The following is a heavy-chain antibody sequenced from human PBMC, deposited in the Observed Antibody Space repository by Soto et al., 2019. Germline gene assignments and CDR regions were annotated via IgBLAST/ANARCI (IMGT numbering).Heavy chain of an antibody. D-gene: IGHD1-1*01. CDR2: TYYRSKWYN. J-gene: IGHJ3*02. V-gene: IGHV6-1*01. CDR1: GDRVSSNSAA. Sequence: KQSQTLSLTCAISGDRVSSNSAAWNWIRQSPSRGLEWLGRTYYRSKWYNDYAVSVKSRITINPDTSKNQFSLQLNSVTPEDTAVYYCARDYNWNDARAFDIWGQGTMVTVSS. CDR3: ARDYNWNDARAFDI.